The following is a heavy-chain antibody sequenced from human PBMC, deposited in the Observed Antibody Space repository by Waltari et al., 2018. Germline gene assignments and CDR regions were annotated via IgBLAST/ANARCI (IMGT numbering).Heavy chain of an antibody. V-gene: IGHV3-30*01. CDR2: ISYDGSNK. Sequence: VQLVESGGGLVKPGGSLRLSCAASGFTFSSYAMHWVRQAPGKGLEWVAVISYDGSNKYYADSVKGRFTISRDNSKNTLYLQMNSLRAEDTAVYYCASRGLQQLATFDYWGQGTLVTVSS. D-gene: IGHD6-13*01. J-gene: IGHJ4*02. CDR3: ASRGLQQLATFDY. CDR1: GFTFSSYA.